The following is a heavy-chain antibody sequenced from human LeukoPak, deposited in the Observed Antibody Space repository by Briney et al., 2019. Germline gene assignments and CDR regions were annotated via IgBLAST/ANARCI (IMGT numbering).Heavy chain of an antibody. Sequence: SETLSLTCTVSGGSISSSSYYWGWIRQPPGKGLEWIGGIYYSGSTYYNPSLKSRVTISVDTSKNQFSLKLSSVTAADTAVYYCARDVLRFLEWLLDYWGQGTLVTVSS. CDR1: GGSISSSSYY. CDR2: IYYSGST. V-gene: IGHV4-39*07. J-gene: IGHJ4*02. CDR3: ARDVLRFLEWLLDY. D-gene: IGHD3-3*01.